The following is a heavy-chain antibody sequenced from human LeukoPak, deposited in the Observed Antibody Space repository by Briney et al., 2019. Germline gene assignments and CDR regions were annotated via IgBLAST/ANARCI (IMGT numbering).Heavy chain of an antibody. CDR2: IYYSGST. CDR3: ARVRVGAHWFDP. CDR1: GGSISSGDYY. V-gene: IGHV4-30-4*08. Sequence: SQTLSLTCTVSGGSISSGDYYWSWIRQPPGKGLEWIGYIYYSGSTYYNPSLKSRVTISVDTSKNQFSLKLSSVTAADTAVYYCARVRVGAHWFDPWGQGTQVTVSS. J-gene: IGHJ5*02. D-gene: IGHD1-26*01.